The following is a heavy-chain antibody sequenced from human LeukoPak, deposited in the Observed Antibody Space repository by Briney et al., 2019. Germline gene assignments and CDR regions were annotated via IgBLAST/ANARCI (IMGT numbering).Heavy chain of an antibody. Sequence: EPLSLTCTVSGGSISSYYWSWIRQPAGKGLGWIGRIYTSGSTNYNPSLKSRVTMSVDTSKNQFSLKLSSVTAADTAVYYCAREHCSSTSCYDYYDYWGQGTLVTVSS. J-gene: IGHJ4*02. CDR1: GGSISSYY. V-gene: IGHV4-4*07. CDR3: AREHCSSTSCYDYYDY. D-gene: IGHD2-2*01. CDR2: IYTSGST.